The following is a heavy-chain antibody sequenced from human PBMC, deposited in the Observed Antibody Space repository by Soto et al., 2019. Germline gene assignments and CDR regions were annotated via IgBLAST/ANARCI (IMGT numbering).Heavy chain of an antibody. CDR3: ARGRGGWFINQLLNAFDI. D-gene: IGHD2-2*01. CDR1: GGSISSYY. V-gene: IGHV4-59*01. CDR2: IYYSGST. J-gene: IGHJ3*02. Sequence: QVQLQESGPGLVKPSETLSLTCTVSGGSISSYYWSWIRQPPGKGLEWIGYIYYSGSTNYNPSLKSRVTISVDTSKNQFSLKLSSVTAADTAVYYCARGRGGWFINQLLNAFDIWRQGTMVTVSS.